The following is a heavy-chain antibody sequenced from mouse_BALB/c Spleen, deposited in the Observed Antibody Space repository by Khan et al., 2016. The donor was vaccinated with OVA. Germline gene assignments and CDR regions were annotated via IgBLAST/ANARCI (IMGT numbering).Heavy chain of an antibody. D-gene: IGHD1-1*01. Sequence: EVMLVESGGDLVKPGGSLKLSCAASGFTFSTYGMSWVRQTPDKRLEWVAAISSGGSYTYYPDSVKGRFTISRDTAKNTLYLQMSSLKSEATAMYYCTRLAYYYNSEGFAYWGQGTLVTVSA. V-gene: IGHV5-6*01. CDR2: ISSGGSYT. CDR1: GFTFSTYG. CDR3: TRLAYYYNSEGFAY. J-gene: IGHJ3*01.